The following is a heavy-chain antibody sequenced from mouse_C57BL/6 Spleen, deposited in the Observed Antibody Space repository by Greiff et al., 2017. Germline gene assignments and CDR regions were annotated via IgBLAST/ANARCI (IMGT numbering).Heavy chain of an antibody. D-gene: IGHD1-1*01. Sequence: EVQVVESGGGLVKPGGSLKLSCAASGFTFSSYAMSWVRQTPEKRLEWVATISDGGSYTFYPDNVKGRFAISRDNANNYLYLQMSHLTSEDTAMYYCAREGITTVVAPWGQGTLVTVSA. J-gene: IGHJ3*01. V-gene: IGHV5-4*01. CDR2: ISDGGSYT. CDR3: AREGITTVVAP. CDR1: GFTFSSYA.